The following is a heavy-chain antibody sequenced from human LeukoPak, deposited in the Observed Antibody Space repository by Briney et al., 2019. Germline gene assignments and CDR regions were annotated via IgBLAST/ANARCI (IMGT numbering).Heavy chain of an antibody. CDR3: ARVKDYGDYGFDY. J-gene: IGHJ4*02. V-gene: IGHV3-53*01. D-gene: IGHD4-17*01. CDR2: IYSGGST. Sequence: PGGSLRLSCAASGFTVSSNYMSWVRQAPGKGLEWVSVIYSGGSTYYADSVKGRFTISRDNSKNTLYLQMNSLRAEDTAVYHCARVKDYGDYGFDYWGQGTLVTVSS. CDR1: GFTVSSNY.